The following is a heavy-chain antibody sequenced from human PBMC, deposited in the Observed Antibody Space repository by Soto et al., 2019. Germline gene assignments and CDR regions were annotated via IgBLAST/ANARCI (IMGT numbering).Heavy chain of an antibody. CDR1: GFTFSVYA. CDR2: VTANGGST. Sequence: EVQLLESGGGFVQPGGSLRLSCAATGFTFSVYAMTWVRQAPGKGLEGFSAVTANGGSTSSADSVKGRFTISRDNSKNTLFLQMNSLRAEDTAVYYCASLGVGDWANYYYYYGMDVWGQGTTVTVSS. V-gene: IGHV3-23*01. CDR3: ASLGVGDWANYYYYYGMDV. J-gene: IGHJ6*02. D-gene: IGHD2-21*02.